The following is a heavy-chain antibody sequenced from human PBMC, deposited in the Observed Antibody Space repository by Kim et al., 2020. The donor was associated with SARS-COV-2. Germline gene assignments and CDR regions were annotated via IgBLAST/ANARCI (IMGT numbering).Heavy chain of an antibody. CDR2: ISGSGGST. CDR3: AKDRMWELERRVGAHWFDP. D-gene: IGHD1-1*01. CDR1: GFTFSSYA. V-gene: IGHV3-23*01. J-gene: IGHJ5*02. Sequence: GGSLRLSCAASGFTFSSYAMSWVRQAPGKGLEWVSAISGSGGSTYYADSVKGRFTISRDNSKNTLYLQMNSLRAEDTAVYYCAKDRMWELERRVGAHWFDPWGQGTLVTVSS.